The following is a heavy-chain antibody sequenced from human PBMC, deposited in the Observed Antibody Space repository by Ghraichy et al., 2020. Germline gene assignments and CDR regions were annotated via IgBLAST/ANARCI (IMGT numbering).Heavy chain of an antibody. CDR1: GFTFSTYW. CDR3: ARDGVEWDVNYYYGLDV. J-gene: IGHJ6*02. D-gene: IGHD1-26*01. Sequence: ETLSLTCAASGFTFSTYWMGWVRQAPGKGLEWVANIKQDGTEKYYVDSVKGRFTISRDNAKNSLYLQMNSLRVEDTAVYYCARDGVEWDVNYYYGLDVWGQGTTVTVSS. V-gene: IGHV3-7*01. CDR2: IKQDGTEK.